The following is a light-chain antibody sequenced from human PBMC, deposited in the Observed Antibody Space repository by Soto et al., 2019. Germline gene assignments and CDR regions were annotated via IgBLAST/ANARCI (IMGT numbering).Light chain of an antibody. V-gene: IGKV3-15*01. CDR2: DTS. Sequence: EVVMTQSPATLSVSPGERATLSCRASQTVRSNLAWYQQRPGQAPRLLISDTSTRATGVPARFSGSGSGTEFTLTISSLQSEDFAVYYCQQYNNWPRTFGQGTKVEI. J-gene: IGKJ1*01. CDR1: QTVRSN. CDR3: QQYNNWPRT.